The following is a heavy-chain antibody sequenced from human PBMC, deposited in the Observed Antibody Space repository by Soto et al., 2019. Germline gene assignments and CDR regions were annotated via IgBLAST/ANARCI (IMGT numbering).Heavy chain of an antibody. V-gene: IGHV1-69*13. J-gene: IGHJ5*02. D-gene: IGHD2-15*01. CDR2: IIPIFGTA. CDR3: ARDCSGGSCYSEISWFDP. CDR1: GGTFSSYA. Sequence: GASVKVSCKASGGTFSSYAISWVRQAPGQGLEWMGGIIPIFGTANYAQKFQGRVTITADESTSTAYMELSSLRSEDTAVYYCARDCSGGSCYSEISWFDPWGQGTLVTVSS.